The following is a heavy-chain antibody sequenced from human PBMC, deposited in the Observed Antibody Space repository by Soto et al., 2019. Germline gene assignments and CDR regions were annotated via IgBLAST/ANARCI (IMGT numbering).Heavy chain of an antibody. CDR1: GGTFSSYA. D-gene: IGHD1-26*01. V-gene: IGHV1-69*13. CDR3: ARVPHQYSGSYYKDY. Sequence: SVKVSCTASGGTFSSYAISWVRQAPGQGLEWMGGIIPIFGTANYAQKFQGRVTITADESTSTAYMELSSLRSEDTAVYYCARVPHQYSGSYYKDYWGQGTLVTVS. CDR2: IIPIFGTA. J-gene: IGHJ4*02.